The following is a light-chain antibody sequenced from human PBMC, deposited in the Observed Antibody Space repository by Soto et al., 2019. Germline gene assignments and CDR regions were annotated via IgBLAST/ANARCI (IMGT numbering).Light chain of an antibody. V-gene: IGKV1-9*01. CDR2: AAS. CDR3: QHLSSFPLT. CDR1: QGISSY. Sequence: DIQLTQSPSFLSASVGDRVTITCRASQGISSYLAWYQQKPGKAPELLIYAASTLQSGVPSRFSGSGSGTEFTLTISSLQPEDFATYYCQHLSSFPLTFGGGTEVEIK. J-gene: IGKJ4*01.